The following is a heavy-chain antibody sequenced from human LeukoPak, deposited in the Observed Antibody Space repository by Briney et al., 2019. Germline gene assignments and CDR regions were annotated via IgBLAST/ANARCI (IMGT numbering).Heavy chain of an antibody. V-gene: IGHV1-18*01. CDR1: GYTFTSFG. CDR3: ARDFAWGSGGAPIDDNWLDP. CDR2: ISAYNGNT. J-gene: IGHJ5*02. Sequence: ASVKVSCTVSGYTFTSFGISWVRQAPGQGLEWMGWISAYNGNTNYAQKFQGRATMTTDASTSTAYMELRSLRFDDTALYFCARDFAWGSGGAPIDDNWLDPWGQGALVTVSS. D-gene: IGHD7-27*01.